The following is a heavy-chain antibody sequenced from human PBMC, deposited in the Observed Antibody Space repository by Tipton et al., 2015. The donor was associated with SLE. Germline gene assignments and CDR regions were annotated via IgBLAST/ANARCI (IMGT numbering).Heavy chain of an antibody. D-gene: IGHD5-12*01. CDR2: ISYTGAT. J-gene: IGHJ4*02. CDR1: GGSISRGFFY. CDR3: ARRQWGSGYDSFDY. V-gene: IGHV4-39*07. Sequence: TLSLTCSVSGGSISRGFFYWGWIRQSPGKGLECIGSISYTGATYYNLSLKSRVTISVDTSKNQFSLKWSSVTAADTAVYYCARRQWGSGYDSFDYWGQGTLVTVSS.